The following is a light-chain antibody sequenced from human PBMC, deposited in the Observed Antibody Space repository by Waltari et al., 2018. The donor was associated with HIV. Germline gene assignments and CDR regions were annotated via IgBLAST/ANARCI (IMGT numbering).Light chain of an antibody. V-gene: IGLV2-23*02. J-gene: IGLJ1*01. Sequence: QSALTQPASVSASPGQSNTISCAGTSSDVGKYDLVSWYQQYPGLAPEHVISVVSEQPSGLPIHCAGSKSGNASSLTSAGRQAEDESDYYCCSYAGSSVVFGSGTKVTAL. CDR1: SSDVGKYDL. CDR3: CSYAGSSVV. CDR2: VVS.